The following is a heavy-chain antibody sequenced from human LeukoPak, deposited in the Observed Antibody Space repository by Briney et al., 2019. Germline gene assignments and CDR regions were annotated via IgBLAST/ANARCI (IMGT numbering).Heavy chain of an antibody. CDR1: GFTFSRFG. CDR2: INPDGRDT. V-gene: IGHV3-7*01. Sequence: HPGGSLRLSCAASGFTFSRFGMNWVRQAPGKGLEWVAHINPDGRDTYYVDSVKGRFTISRDNAQNSMYLQMNSLRVEDTAVYYCATWGDTTAEYFQRWGQGTLVTVSS. J-gene: IGHJ1*01. CDR3: ATWGDTTAEYFQR. D-gene: IGHD2-21*02.